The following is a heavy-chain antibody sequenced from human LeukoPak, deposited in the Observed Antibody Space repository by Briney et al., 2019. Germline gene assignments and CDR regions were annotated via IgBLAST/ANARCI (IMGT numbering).Heavy chain of an antibody. V-gene: IGHV1-8*02. CDR1: GGTFSSYA. CDR3: ARAIRNQLLSDY. J-gene: IGHJ4*02. Sequence: ASVKVSCKASGGTFSSYAISWVRQATGQGLEWIGWKNPNSLNTGYAQKFRGRVTMTGDTSISTAYMELSSLISEDTAVYYCARAIRNQLLSDYWGQGSLVTVSS. CDR2: KNPNSLNT. D-gene: IGHD2-2*01.